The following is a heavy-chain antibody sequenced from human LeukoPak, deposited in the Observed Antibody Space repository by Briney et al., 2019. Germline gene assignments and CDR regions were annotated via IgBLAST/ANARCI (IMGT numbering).Heavy chain of an antibody. D-gene: IGHD3-10*01. CDR1: GFAFSSYA. Sequence: GGSLRLSCSDSGFAFSSYAMSWVRQAPGKGLEWVSITSGSGGNPYYADSVKGRFTISRDNSKNTLYLHMNSLRAEDTALYYCAKDTGIILVRGAADYWGQGILVTVSS. CDR2: TSGSGGNP. CDR3: AKDTGIILVRGAADY. V-gene: IGHV3-23*01. J-gene: IGHJ4*02.